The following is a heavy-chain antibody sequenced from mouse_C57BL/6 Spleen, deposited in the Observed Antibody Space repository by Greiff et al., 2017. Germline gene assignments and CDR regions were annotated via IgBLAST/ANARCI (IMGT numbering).Heavy chain of an antibody. CDR1: GYTFTSYW. CDR3: ARGRSTTVVGAMDY. V-gene: IGHV1-69*01. J-gene: IGHJ4*01. Sequence: QVQLQQPGAELVMPGASVKLSCKASGYTFTSYWMHWVKQRPGQGLEWIGEIDPSDSYTNYNQKFKGKSTLTVDKSSSTAYMQLSSLTSEDSAVYYCARGRSTTVVGAMDYWGQGTSVTVSS. D-gene: IGHD1-1*01. CDR2: IDPSDSYT.